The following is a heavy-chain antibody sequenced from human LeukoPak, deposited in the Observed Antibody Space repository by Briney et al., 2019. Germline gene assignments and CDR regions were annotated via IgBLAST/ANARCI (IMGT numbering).Heavy chain of an antibody. J-gene: IGHJ4*02. D-gene: IGHD3-22*01. CDR3: ARVTGYMIEDYFDY. Sequence: SETLSLTCTVSGGSISSYYWGWIRQPPGKGLEWIGSIEHSGSTFFNPSLKSRVTISVETSKNQFSLRLRSVTAADTAVYYCARVTGYMIEDYFDYWGQGTLVTVSS. CDR1: GGSISSYY. CDR2: IEHSGST. V-gene: IGHV4-39*07.